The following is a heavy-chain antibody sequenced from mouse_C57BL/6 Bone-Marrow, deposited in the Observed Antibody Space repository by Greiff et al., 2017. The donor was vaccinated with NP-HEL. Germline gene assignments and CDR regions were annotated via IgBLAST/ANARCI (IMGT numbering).Heavy chain of an antibody. CDR3: ARHYYSNYFDY. V-gene: IGHV5-6*01. CDR2: ISSSGSYT. J-gene: IGHJ2*01. Sequence: EVKLMESGGDLVKPGGSLKLSCAASGFTFSSYGMSWVRQTPDKRLEWVATISSSGSYTYYPDSVKGRFTISRDNAKNTLYLQMSSLKSEDTAMYYCARHYYSNYFDYWGQGTTLTVSS. CDR1: GFTFSSYG. D-gene: IGHD2-5*01.